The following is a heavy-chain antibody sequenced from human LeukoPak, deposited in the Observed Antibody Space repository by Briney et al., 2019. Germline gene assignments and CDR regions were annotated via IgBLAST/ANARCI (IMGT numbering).Heavy chain of an antibody. CDR2: INHSGST. Sequence: SETLSLTCAVYGGSFSGYYWSWIRQPPGKGLEWIGEINHSGSTNYNPSLKSRVTISVDTSKNQFSLKLSSVTAADTAVYYCASSRYYDTGDDAFDIWGQGTMVTVSS. V-gene: IGHV4-34*01. J-gene: IGHJ3*02. CDR3: ASSRYYDTGDDAFDI. CDR1: GGSFSGYY. D-gene: IGHD3-22*01.